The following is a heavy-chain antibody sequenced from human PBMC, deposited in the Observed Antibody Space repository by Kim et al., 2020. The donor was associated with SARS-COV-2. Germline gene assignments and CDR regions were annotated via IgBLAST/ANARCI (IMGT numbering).Heavy chain of an antibody. Sequence: KSRVTISVDTSKNQFSLKLSSVTAADTAVYYCARAPLFYCKGDCSYYFDYWGQGTLVTVSS. J-gene: IGHJ4*02. D-gene: IGHD2-21*02. CDR3: ARAPLFYCKGDCSYYFDY. V-gene: IGHV4-34*01.